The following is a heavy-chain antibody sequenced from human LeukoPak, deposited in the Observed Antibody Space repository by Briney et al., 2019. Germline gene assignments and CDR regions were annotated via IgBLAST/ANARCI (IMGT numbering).Heavy chain of an antibody. CDR3: ARPSINDYGDFGY. CDR2: ISWNSGSI. J-gene: IGHJ4*02. Sequence: PGRSLRLSCAASGFTFDDYAMHWVRQAPGKGLEWDSGISWNSGSIGYADSVKGRFAISRDNAKNSLYLQMNSLRAEDTAVYYCARPSINDYGDFGYWGQGTLVTVSS. D-gene: IGHD4-17*01. V-gene: IGHV3-9*01. CDR1: GFTFDDYA.